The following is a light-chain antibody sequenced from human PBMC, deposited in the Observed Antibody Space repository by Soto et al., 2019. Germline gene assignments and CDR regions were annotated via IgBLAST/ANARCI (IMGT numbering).Light chain of an antibody. CDR2: EVT. V-gene: IGLV2-8*01. Sequence: QSALTQPASVSGSPGQSITISCTGTSSDIGGYNYVSWYQQYPGKAPKLMIYEVTNRPSGVPNRFSGSKSGNTASLTVSGLQSEDEASYYCSSFAGANIWVFGGGTKLTVL. CDR1: SSDIGGYNY. CDR3: SSFAGANIWV. J-gene: IGLJ3*02.